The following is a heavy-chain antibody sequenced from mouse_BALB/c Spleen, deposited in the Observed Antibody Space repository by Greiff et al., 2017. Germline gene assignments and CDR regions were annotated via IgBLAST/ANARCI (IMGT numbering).Heavy chain of an antibody. CDR2: ISSGGSYT. J-gene: IGHJ3*01. Sequence: EVKLVESGGGLVQPGGSLKLSCAASGFTFSSYTMSWVRQSPEKRLEWVAEISSGGSYTYYPDTVTGRFTISRDNAKNTLYLEMSSLRSEDTAMYYCAREEDHGFAYWGQGTLVTVSA. CDR1: GFTFSSYT. D-gene: IGHD1-1*01. CDR3: AREEDHGFAY. V-gene: IGHV5-9-4*01.